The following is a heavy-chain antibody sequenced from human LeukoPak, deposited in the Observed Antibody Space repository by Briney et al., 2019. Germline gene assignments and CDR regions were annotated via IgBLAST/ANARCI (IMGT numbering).Heavy chain of an antibody. CDR2: IYYSGST. V-gene: IGHV4-39*07. CDR3: ARDYYDSSGYYSDLNWFDP. CDR1: GGSISSSSYY. D-gene: IGHD3-22*01. J-gene: IGHJ5*02. Sequence: SETLSLTCTVSGGSISSSSYYWGWIRQPPGKGLEWIGGIYYSGSTYYNPSLKSRVTISVDTSKNQFSLKLSSVTAADTAVYYCARDYYDSSGYYSDLNWFDPWGQGTLVTVSS.